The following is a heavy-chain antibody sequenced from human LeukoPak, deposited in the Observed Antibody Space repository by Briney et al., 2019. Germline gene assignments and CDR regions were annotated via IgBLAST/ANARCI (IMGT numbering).Heavy chain of an antibody. D-gene: IGHD3-22*01. CDR1: GFSLSTSGMG. Sequence: SGPTLVKPTQTLTLTCTFSGFSLSTSGMGVGWIRQPPGKALEWLALIYWDDDNRYNPSLKNRLSITKGTPKNLVVLTMTNMDPVDTATYYCAHVAKFYFDSSGYSLGYFDYWGQGTLVTVSS. V-gene: IGHV2-5*02. J-gene: IGHJ4*02. CDR2: IYWDDDN. CDR3: AHVAKFYFDSSGYSLGYFDY.